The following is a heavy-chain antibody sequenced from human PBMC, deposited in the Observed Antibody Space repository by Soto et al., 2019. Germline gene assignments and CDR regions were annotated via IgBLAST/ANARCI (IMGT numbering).Heavy chain of an antibody. J-gene: IGHJ6*02. CDR1: GGTFSSYA. CDR3: ARGEYCSGGSCYRSLRYNSYGMDV. Sequence: QVQLVQSGAEVKKPGSSVKVSCKASGGTFSSYAISWVRQAPGQGLEWMGGIIPIFGTANYEQKFQGRVTLPKDESTGPAYRELSSRRAEDTDVYYCARGEYCSGGSCYRSLRYNSYGMDVRGQGTTVTVSS. CDR2: IIPIFGTA. V-gene: IGHV1-69*05. D-gene: IGHD2-15*01.